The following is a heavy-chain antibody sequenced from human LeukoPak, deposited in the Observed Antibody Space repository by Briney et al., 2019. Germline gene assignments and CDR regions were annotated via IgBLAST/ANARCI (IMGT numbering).Heavy chain of an antibody. J-gene: IGHJ6*03. CDR1: GGSISSYY. Sequence: SETLSLTCTVSGGSISSYYWSCIRQPPGKGLEWIGYIYYSGSTNYNPSLKSRVTISVDTSKNQFSLKLSSVTAADTAVYYCARLLYDDFWSGPLMDVWGKGTTVTVSS. D-gene: IGHD3-3*01. CDR3: ARLLYDDFWSGPLMDV. V-gene: IGHV4-59*08. CDR2: IYYSGST.